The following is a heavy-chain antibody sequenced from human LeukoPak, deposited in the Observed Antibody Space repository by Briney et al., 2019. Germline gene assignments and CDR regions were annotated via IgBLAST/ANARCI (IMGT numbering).Heavy chain of an antibody. Sequence: QSGGSLRLSCAASGFTFSSYWMTWVRQAPGKGLEWVACMKEDGSEKYYVDSVKGRFTVSRDNAKNSVYLQMNSLRAEDTAVYYCARDKWLTTTHYFDYWGQGTLVTVSS. D-gene: IGHD4-11*01. CDR2: MKEDGSEK. CDR3: ARDKWLTTTHYFDY. CDR1: GFTFSSYW. V-gene: IGHV3-7*01. J-gene: IGHJ4*02.